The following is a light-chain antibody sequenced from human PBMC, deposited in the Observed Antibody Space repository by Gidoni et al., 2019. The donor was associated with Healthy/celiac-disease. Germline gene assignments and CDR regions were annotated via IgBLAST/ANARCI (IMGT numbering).Light chain of an antibody. CDR1: QSISSY. CDR2: AAS. CDR3: QQSYSTPWT. Sequence: DIQMTQSPSSLSASVGDRVTITCRASQSISSYVNWYQQKPGKVPKLLIYAASSLQSGVPSRFSGSGSGTDFTLTISSLQPEDFATYYCQQSYSTPWTFGQGTKVEIK. J-gene: IGKJ1*01. V-gene: IGKV1-39*01.